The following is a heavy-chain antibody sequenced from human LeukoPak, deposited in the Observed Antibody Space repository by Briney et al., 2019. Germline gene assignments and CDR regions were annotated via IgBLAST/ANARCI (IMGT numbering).Heavy chain of an antibody. Sequence: PGGSLRLSCAASGFTFSNCNMHWVRQAPGKGLEFVSVINSNGGSTYYATSVRGRFTISRDNSKNTLYLQMGSLRIEDMAVYYCTREDAGINCFDHWGQGTLVTVSS. CDR1: GFTFSNCN. CDR2: INSNGGST. J-gene: IGHJ4*02. CDR3: TREDAGINCFDH. D-gene: IGHD6-13*01. V-gene: IGHV3-64*01.